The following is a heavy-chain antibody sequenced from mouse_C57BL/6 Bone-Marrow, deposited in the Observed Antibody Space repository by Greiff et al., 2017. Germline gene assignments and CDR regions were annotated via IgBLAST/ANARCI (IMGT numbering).Heavy chain of an antibody. Sequence: QVQLKESGPELVKPGASVKISCKASGYSFTSYYIHWVKQRPGQGLEWIGWINPGSGNTKYNEKFKGKATLTADTSSSTAYMQLSSLTSEDTAVYYCANYYYWGQGTSVTVSS. D-gene: IGHD1-1*01. J-gene: IGHJ4*01. CDR3: ANYYY. CDR2: INPGSGNT. CDR1: GYSFTSYY. V-gene: IGHV1-66*01.